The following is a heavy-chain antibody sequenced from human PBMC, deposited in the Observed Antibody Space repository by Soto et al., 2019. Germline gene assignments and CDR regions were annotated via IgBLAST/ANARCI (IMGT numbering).Heavy chain of an antibody. CDR2: ISGSGGST. CDR1: GGSISSGGYS. V-gene: IGHV3-23*01. D-gene: IGHD4-17*01. J-gene: IGHJ4*02. Sequence: PSETLYLTCAVSGGSISSGGYSWSWVRQAPGKGLEWVSAISGSGGSTYYADSVKGRFTISRDNSKNTLYLQMNSLRAEDTAVYYCAILPKDYGGNAYFDDXGQGTLVTGSS. CDR3: AILPKDYGGNAYFDD.